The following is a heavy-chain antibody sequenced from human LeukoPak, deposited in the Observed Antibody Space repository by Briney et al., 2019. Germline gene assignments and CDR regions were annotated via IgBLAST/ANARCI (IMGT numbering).Heavy chain of an antibody. CDR1: GFTFSTFA. Sequence: PGGSLRLSYAASGFTFSTFAMTWVRQAPGKGLEWVSSISGGGSNTYYADSVKGRFTISRDNSKNTLYLQMNSLRAEDTALYYCAKMEYSVSSSLDYWGQGTLVTVSS. CDR3: AKMEYSVSSSLDY. CDR2: ISGGGSNT. D-gene: IGHD1-26*01. J-gene: IGHJ4*02. V-gene: IGHV3-23*01.